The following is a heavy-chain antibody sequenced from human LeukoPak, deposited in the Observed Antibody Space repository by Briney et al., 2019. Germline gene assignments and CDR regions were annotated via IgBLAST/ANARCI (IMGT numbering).Heavy chain of an antibody. V-gene: IGHV3-23*01. CDR3: AKEIVGDDGMDV. CDR1: GFTFSSYA. Sequence: GGSLRLSCAASGFTFSSYAMSWVRQAPGKGLEWVPGISGTGDSSYYADSVQGRFTISRDNSKNTLYVQMNSLRAEDTAVYYCAKEIVGDDGMDVWGQGTTVTVSS. D-gene: IGHD2-21*01. J-gene: IGHJ6*02. CDR2: ISGTGDSS.